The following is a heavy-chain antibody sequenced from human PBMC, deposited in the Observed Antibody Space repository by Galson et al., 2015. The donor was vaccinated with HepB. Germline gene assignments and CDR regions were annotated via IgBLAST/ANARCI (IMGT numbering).Heavy chain of an antibody. J-gene: IGHJ6*02. V-gene: IGHV1-8*01. CDR1: GYTFTSYD. CDR3: ATCYGGNSNYYYYGMDV. D-gene: IGHD4-23*01. Sequence: SVKVSCKASGYTFTSYDINWVRQATGQGLEWMGWMNPNSGNTGYAQKFQGRVTMTRNTSISTAHMELSSLRSEDTAVYYCATCYGGNSNYYYYGMDVWGQGTTVTVSS. CDR2: MNPNSGNT.